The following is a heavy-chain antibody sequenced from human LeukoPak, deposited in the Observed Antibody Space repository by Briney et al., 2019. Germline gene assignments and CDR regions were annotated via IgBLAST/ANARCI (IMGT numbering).Heavy chain of an antibody. CDR2: IIAYNGNT. CDR3: ARDSPGRKYSSGWYGAFDI. Sequence: ASMEVSCKASGYTFTSYDINWVRQAPGQGLEWMGWIIAYNGNTNYAQKLQGRVTMTTDTSTSTAYMELRSLRSDDTAVYYCARDSPGRKYSSGWYGAFDIWGQGTMVTVSS. J-gene: IGHJ3*02. D-gene: IGHD6-19*01. V-gene: IGHV1-18*01. CDR1: GYTFTSYD.